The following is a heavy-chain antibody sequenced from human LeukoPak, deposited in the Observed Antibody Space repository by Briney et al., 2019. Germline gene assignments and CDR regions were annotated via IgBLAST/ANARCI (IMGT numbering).Heavy chain of an antibody. CDR2: VYYAGDT. Sequence: SETLSLTCTVSGGLISSSIHYWGWIRQPPGKGLEWIGSVYYAGDTYYNASLQGRVTISRDTSKNQFSLKVNSLSATDTAVYFCARQPVVNRGAVASNFDYWGRGTLVTVSS. CDR3: ARQPVVNRGAVASNFDY. CDR1: GGLISSSIHY. V-gene: IGHV4-39*01. J-gene: IGHJ4*02. D-gene: IGHD6-19*01.